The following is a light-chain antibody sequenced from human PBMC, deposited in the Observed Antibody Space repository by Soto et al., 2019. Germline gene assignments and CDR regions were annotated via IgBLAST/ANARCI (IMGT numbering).Light chain of an antibody. CDR1: SSDVGGYNY. Sequence: SALTQPPSASGSPGQSVTISCTGTSSDVGGYNYVSWCQQHPGKAPKLMIYEVSKRPSGVPDRFSGSKSGNTASLTVSGLQAEDEADYYCSSFAGSTPWVFGGGTKLTVL. V-gene: IGLV2-8*01. J-gene: IGLJ3*02. CDR3: SSFAGSTPWV. CDR2: EVS.